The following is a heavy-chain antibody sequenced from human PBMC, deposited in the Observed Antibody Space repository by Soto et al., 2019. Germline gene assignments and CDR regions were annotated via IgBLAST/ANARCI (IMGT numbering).Heavy chain of an antibody. CDR2: ISYDGSNK. J-gene: IGHJ4*02. CDR1: GFTFSSYA. Sequence: QVQLVESGGGVVQPGRSLRLSCAASGFTFSSYAMHWVRQAPGKGLEWVAVISYDGSNKYYADSVKGRFTISRDNSKNTLYLQMNSLRADDTAVYYCARDLIYSSSTLGSWGQGTLVTVSS. CDR3: ARDLIYSSSTLGS. V-gene: IGHV3-30-3*01. D-gene: IGHD6-6*01.